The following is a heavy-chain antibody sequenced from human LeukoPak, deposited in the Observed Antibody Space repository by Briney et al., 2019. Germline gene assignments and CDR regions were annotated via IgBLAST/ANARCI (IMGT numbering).Heavy chain of an antibody. V-gene: IGHV3-74*01. CDR1: GFTFSSYW. Sequence: GGSLRLSCVASGFTFSSYWMHWVRQVPGQGLVWVSRISHDGNVIAYADSVKGRFTISRDNAKNTLYLQMNSLRDEDTAVYYCARDRDWLISDWGQGTLVTVSS. D-gene: IGHD3-9*01. CDR3: ARDRDWLISD. J-gene: IGHJ4*02. CDR2: ISHDGNVI.